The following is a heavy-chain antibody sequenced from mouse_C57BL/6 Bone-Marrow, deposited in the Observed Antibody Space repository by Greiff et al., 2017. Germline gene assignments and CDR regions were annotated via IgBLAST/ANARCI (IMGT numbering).Heavy chain of an antibody. D-gene: IGHD1-1*01. Sequence: EVQVVESGPGLVKPSQSLSLTCSVTGYSITSGYYWNWIRQFPGNKLEWMGYISYDGSNNYNPSLKNRISITRDTSKNQFFLKLNSVTTEDTATYYCARVREGLLRLYYFDYWGQGTTLTGAS. CDR3: ARVREGLLRLYYFDY. J-gene: IGHJ2*01. CDR2: ISYDGSN. V-gene: IGHV3-6*01. CDR1: GYSITSGYY.